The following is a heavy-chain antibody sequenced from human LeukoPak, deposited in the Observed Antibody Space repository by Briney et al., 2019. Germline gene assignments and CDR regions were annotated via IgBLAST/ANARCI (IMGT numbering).Heavy chain of an antibody. J-gene: IGHJ4*02. V-gene: IGHV4-30-2*01. D-gene: IGHD6-19*01. CDR3: AREAWDAYSSGWYYFDY. CDR1: GGSISSGGYY. CDR2: IYHSGST. Sequence: NPSETLSLTCTVSGGSISSGGYYWRWIRQPPGKGLERIGYIYHSGSTYYNPSLKSRVTISVDRSKNQFSLKLSSVTAADTAVYYCAREAWDAYSSGWYYFDYWGQGTLVTVSS.